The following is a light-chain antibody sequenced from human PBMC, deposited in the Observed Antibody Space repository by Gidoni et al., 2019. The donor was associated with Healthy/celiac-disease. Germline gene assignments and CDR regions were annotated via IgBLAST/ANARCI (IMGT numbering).Light chain of an antibody. J-gene: IGLJ3*02. Sequence: SYELTQQPSVSVSPGQTARITCSGDALPKQYAYWYKQKPGQAPVLVIYKDSERPSGIPERFSGSSSGTTVTLTISGVQAEDEADYYCQSADSSGTYPDKVFGGGTKLSVL. CDR2: KDS. V-gene: IGLV3-25*02. CDR3: QSADSSGTYPDKV. CDR1: ALPKQY.